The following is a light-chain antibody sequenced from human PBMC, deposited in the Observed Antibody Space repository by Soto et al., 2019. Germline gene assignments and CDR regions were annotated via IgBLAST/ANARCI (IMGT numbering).Light chain of an antibody. CDR2: DAS. CDR3: HQYNSYPYT. J-gene: IGKJ2*01. Sequence: GDRVTITCRASQTISTWLAWYQQKPGKAPKLLIYDASSLESGVPSRFSGRGSGTEFTLTISSLQPDDFATYYCHQYNSYPYTFGQGTKLEI. V-gene: IGKV1-5*01. CDR1: QTISTW.